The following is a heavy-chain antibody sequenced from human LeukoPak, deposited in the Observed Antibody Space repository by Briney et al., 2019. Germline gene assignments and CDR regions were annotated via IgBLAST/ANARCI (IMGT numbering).Heavy chain of an antibody. Sequence: ASVKVSCKASGYTFTSYYMHWVRQAPGQGLEWMGIINPSGGSTSYAQKFQGRVTMTRDTSTSTVYMELSSLRSEDTAVYYCARDLPKDYYDSSGPEGGFDYWGQGTLVTVSS. CDR3: ARDLPKDYYDSSGPEGGFDY. V-gene: IGHV1-46*01. CDR2: INPSGGST. J-gene: IGHJ4*02. D-gene: IGHD3-22*01. CDR1: GYTFTSYY.